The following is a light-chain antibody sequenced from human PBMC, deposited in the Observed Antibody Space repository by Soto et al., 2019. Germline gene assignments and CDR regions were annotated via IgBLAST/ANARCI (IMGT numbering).Light chain of an antibody. J-gene: IGKJ4*01. Sequence: QMTQSPSSLSASVGDRVTITCRTSQSISRYLNWYQQKPGRAPKLVIYGASTLESGVPSRFSGSGSGTDFTLTINNLQPEDFASYLCQESYSTPLTFGGGTQVDIK. CDR3: QESYSTPLT. CDR2: GAS. V-gene: IGKV1-39*01. CDR1: QSISRY.